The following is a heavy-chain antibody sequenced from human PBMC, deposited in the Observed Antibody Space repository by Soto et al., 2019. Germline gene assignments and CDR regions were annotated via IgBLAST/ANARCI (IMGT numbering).Heavy chain of an antibody. CDR3: ARAAYSYGTAYLSYYYGMDV. CDR2: IIPIFGTA. CDR1: GGTFSTYA. J-gene: IGHJ6*02. D-gene: IGHD5-18*01. Sequence: QVQLVQSGAEVKKPGSSVKVSCKASGGTFSTYAISWVRQAPGQGLEWVGGIIPIFGTADYAQNLQGRVTITADESTSRAYLELSSLRSEDRAVYYCARAAYSYGTAYLSYYYGMDVWGQGTTVTVSS. V-gene: IGHV1-69*01.